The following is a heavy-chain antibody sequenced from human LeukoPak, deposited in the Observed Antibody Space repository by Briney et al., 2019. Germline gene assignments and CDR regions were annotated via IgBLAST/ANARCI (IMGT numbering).Heavy chain of an antibody. CDR1: GFIFSSYE. CDR3: AREASGTGFDH. V-gene: IGHV3-48*03. J-gene: IGHJ5*02. Sequence: GGSLRLSCAASGFIFSSYEMNWVRQAPGEGLEWVSYISTSGSTIYYADSVKGRFTISRDNAKNSLYLQMNSLRAEDTAVYYCAREASGTGFDHWGQGTLVTVSS. D-gene: IGHD6-19*01. CDR2: ISTSGSTI.